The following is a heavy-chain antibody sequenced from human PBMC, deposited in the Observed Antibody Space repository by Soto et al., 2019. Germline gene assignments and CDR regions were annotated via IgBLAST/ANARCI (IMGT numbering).Heavy chain of an antibody. D-gene: IGHD3-3*01. J-gene: IGHJ6*02. Sequence: PGGSLRLSCAASGFTFSSYGMHWVRQAPGKGLEWVAVISYDGSNKYYADSVKGRFTISRDNSKNTLYLQMNSLRAEDTAVYYCAKGPRLYYDFWSGSKSGMDVWGQGTTVTVSS. CDR2: ISYDGSNK. V-gene: IGHV3-30*18. CDR3: AKGPRLYYDFWSGSKSGMDV. CDR1: GFTFSSYG.